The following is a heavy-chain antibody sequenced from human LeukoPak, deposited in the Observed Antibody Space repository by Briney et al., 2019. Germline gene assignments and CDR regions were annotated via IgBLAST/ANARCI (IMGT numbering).Heavy chain of an antibody. Sequence: PSETLSLTCAVYGGSFSGYYWSWIRQPPGKGLEWIGEINHSGSTNYNPSLKSRVTISVDTSKNQFSLKLSSVTAADTALYYCARAPYPFFGDRTSSWIDPWGQGTLVTVSS. CDR3: ARAPYPFFGDRTSSWIDP. CDR2: INHSGST. CDR1: GGSFSGYY. D-gene: IGHD3-3*01. J-gene: IGHJ5*02. V-gene: IGHV4-34*01.